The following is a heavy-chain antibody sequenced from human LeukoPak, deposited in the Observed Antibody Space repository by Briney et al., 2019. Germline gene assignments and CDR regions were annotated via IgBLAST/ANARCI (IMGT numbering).Heavy chain of an antibody. J-gene: IGHJ6*03. CDR3: ARDGAPIVTSYQLLPGRKVDNYYYYYYMDV. Sequence: PSETLSLTCTVSGGSISSSSYYWGWIRQPPGKGLEWIGSIYYSGSTYYNPSLKSRVTISVDTSKNQFSLKLSSVTAADTAVYYCARDGAPIVTSYQLLPGRKVDNYYYYYYMDVWGKGTTVTISS. V-gene: IGHV4-39*07. D-gene: IGHD2-2*01. CDR1: GGSISSSSYY. CDR2: IYYSGST.